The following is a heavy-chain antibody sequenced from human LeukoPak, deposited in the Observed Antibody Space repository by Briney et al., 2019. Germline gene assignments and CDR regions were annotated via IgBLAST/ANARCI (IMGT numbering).Heavy chain of an antibody. V-gene: IGHV4-59*01. CDR2: IYYSGST. D-gene: IGHD3-16*01. CDR3: AREVLGELLDY. CDR1: GGSISSYY. Sequence: PSETLSLTRTVSGGSISSYYWSWIRQPPGKGLEWIGYIYYSGSTNYNPSLTSRVTISVDTSKNQFSLKLSSVTAADTAVYYCAREVLGELLDYWGQGTLVTVSS. J-gene: IGHJ4*02.